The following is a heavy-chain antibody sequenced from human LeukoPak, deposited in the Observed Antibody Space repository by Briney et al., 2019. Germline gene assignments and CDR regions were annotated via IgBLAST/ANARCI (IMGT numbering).Heavy chain of an antibody. CDR1: GGSISSSSYY. D-gene: IGHD2-15*01. CDR2: IYYSGRT. CDR3: ARPSTFFTPYFDY. Sequence: SETLSLTCTVFGGSISSSSYYWGWIRQPPGKGLEWVGRIYYSGRTYYNPSLKSRVTISIDTSKNQFSLKVTSVTAADTAVYYCARPSTFFTPYFDYWGQGALVTVSS. J-gene: IGHJ4*02. V-gene: IGHV4-39*01.